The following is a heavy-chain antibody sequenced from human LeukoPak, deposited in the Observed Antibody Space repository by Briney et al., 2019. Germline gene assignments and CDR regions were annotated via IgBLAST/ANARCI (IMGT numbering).Heavy chain of an antibody. J-gene: IGHJ5*02. CDR3: AKDHYDTGGTYSFDP. Sequence: GGSLRLSCAASGFIFNHYAMAWVRQAPGKGLEWVAVISFDGNNKYYADSVKGRFTISRDNSKNRLYLQMNSLRAEDTAVYYCAKDHYDTGGTYSFDPWGQGTLVTVSS. D-gene: IGHD2-8*02. V-gene: IGHV3-30*18. CDR2: ISFDGNNK. CDR1: GFIFNHYA.